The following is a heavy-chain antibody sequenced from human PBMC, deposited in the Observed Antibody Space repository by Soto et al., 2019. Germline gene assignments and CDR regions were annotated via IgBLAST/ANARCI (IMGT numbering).Heavy chain of an antibody. CDR1: GGSISSGGYY. J-gene: IGHJ4*02. D-gene: IGHD2-2*01. V-gene: IGHV4-31*03. CDR3: ARAGLGVVVPAKRFDY. CDR2: IYYSGGT. Sequence: QVQLQESGPGLVKPSQTLSLTCTVSGGSISSGGYYWSWIRQHPGKGLEWIGYIYYSGGTYYNPSLKSRVTISVDTSKNQISLKLSSVTAADTAVYYCARAGLGVVVPAKRFDYWGQGTLVTVYS.